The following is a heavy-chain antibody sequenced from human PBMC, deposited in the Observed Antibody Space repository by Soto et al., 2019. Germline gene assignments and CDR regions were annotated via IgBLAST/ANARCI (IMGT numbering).Heavy chain of an antibody. CDR1: GGTFSSYA. Sequence: ASVKVSCKASGGTFSSYAISWVRQAPGQGLEWMGGIIPIFGTANYAQKFQGRVTITADESTSTAYMELSSLRSEDTAVYYCARVYYDFWSGKTQNWFDPWGQGTLVTVSS. CDR2: IIPIFGTA. V-gene: IGHV1-69*13. J-gene: IGHJ5*02. CDR3: ARVYYDFWSGKTQNWFDP. D-gene: IGHD3-3*01.